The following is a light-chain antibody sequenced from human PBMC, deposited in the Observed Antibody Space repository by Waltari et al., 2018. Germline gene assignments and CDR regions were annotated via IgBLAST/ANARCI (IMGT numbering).Light chain of an antibody. Sequence: EIVLTQSPGTLSLSPGERATLSCRASQHIGRYLVWYQQKPGQPPRLLIYEASRRATGIPDRCSGSGSGTDFSLTISRLEPEDFAVYYCQNHERLPATFGQGTKVEIK. CDR3: QNHERLPAT. CDR2: EAS. CDR1: QHIGRY. J-gene: IGKJ1*01. V-gene: IGKV3-20*01.